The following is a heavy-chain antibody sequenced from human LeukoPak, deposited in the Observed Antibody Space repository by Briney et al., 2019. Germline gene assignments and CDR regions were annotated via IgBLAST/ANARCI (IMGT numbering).Heavy chain of an antibody. Sequence: ASVKVSCKVSGYTFTNYYMHWVRQAPGLGLEWMGIINPSGGSPSYAQKFQGRVTITADESTSTAYMELSSLRSEDTAVYYCARDLGWELTGVVRNWFDPWGQGTLVTVSS. J-gene: IGHJ5*02. D-gene: IGHD1-26*01. V-gene: IGHV1-46*01. CDR2: INPSGGSP. CDR1: GYTFTNYY. CDR3: ARDLGWELTGVVRNWFDP.